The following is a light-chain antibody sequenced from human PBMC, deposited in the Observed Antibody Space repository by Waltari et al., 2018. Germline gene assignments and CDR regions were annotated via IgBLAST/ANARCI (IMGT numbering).Light chain of an antibody. Sequence: DIVMTQSPDSLAVSLGERATINCKSSQSVLYSSNNKNYLAWYQQKPGQPPKLLIYWASTRESGVPDRFSGSGSGTDFTLTISSLQAEDVXVXXXXXXXXTXPFTFGPGTKVDIK. V-gene: IGKV4-1*01. CDR2: WAS. J-gene: IGKJ3*01. CDR1: QSVLYSSNNKNY. CDR3: XXXXXTXPFT.